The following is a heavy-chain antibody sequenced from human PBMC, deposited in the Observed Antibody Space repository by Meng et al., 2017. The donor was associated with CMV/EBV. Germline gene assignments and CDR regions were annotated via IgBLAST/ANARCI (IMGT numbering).Heavy chain of an antibody. J-gene: IGHJ6*02. D-gene: IGHD6-6*01. CDR3: ARNLGARTPRDAMDV. V-gene: IGHV3-48*03. CDR2: ISSSGSTI. CDR1: GFTFSSYE. Sequence: GESLKISCAASGFTFSSYEMNWVRQAPGKGLEWVSYISSSGSTIYYADSVKGRFTIPRDNAKNSLYLQMNSLRAEDTAIYYCARNLGARTPRDAMDVWGQGTTVTVSS.